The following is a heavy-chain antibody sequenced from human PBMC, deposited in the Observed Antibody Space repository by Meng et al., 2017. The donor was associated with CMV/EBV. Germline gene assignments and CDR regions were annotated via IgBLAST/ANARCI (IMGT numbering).Heavy chain of an antibody. D-gene: IGHD2-2*02. CDR3: TTEETYCSSTSCYTGSYYYYGMDV. V-gene: IGHV3-15*01. CDR1: GFTFSNAW. Sequence: GESLKMSCAASGFTFSNAWMSWVRQAPGKGLEWVGRIKSKTDGGTTDYAAPVKGRFTISRDDSKNTLYLQMNSLKTEDTAVYYCTTEETYCSSTSCYTGSYYYYGMDVWGQGTTVTVSS. J-gene: IGHJ6*02. CDR2: IKSKTDGGTT.